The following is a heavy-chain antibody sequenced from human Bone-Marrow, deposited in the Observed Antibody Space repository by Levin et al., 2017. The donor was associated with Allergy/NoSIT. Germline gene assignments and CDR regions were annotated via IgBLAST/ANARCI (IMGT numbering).Heavy chain of an antibody. Sequence: PSETLSLTCTVSGGSISSSSYYWGWIRQPPGKGLEWIGSIYYSGSTYYNPSLKSRVTISVDTSKNQFSLKLSSVTAADTAVYYCARRLEYGDYVDYWGQGTLVTVSS. CDR3: ARRLEYGDYVDY. CDR2: IYYSGST. J-gene: IGHJ4*02. D-gene: IGHD4-17*01. CDR1: GGSISSSSYY. V-gene: IGHV4-39*01.